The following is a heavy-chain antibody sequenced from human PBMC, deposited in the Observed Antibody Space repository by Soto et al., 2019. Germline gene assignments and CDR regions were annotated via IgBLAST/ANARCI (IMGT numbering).Heavy chain of an antibody. D-gene: IGHD5-12*01. Sequence: SETLSLTCAVYGGSFSGYYWSWIRQPPGKGLEWIGEINHSGSTNHNPSLKSRVTISVDTSKNQFSLKLSSVTAADTAVYYCARVGWLRFTLYGMDVWGQGTTVTVSS. V-gene: IGHV4-34*01. J-gene: IGHJ6*02. CDR2: INHSGST. CDR3: ARVGWLRFTLYGMDV. CDR1: GGSFSGYY.